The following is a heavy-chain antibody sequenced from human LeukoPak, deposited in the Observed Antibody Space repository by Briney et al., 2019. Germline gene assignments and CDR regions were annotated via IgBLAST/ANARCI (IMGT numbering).Heavy chain of an antibody. D-gene: IGHD6-13*01. V-gene: IGHV2-70*11. CDR3: ARTLSSSWYAAWGKQEPYNWFDP. CDR1: GFSLSTTGMC. CDR2: IDWDDDK. Sequence: ASGPALAKPTQTLTLTCTFSGFSLSTTGMCVSWIRQPPGKALEWLPRIDWDDDKYYSTSLKTRLTISKETSKNQEVLTMTNMDHVDTATYYCARTLSSSWYAAWGKQEPYNWFDPRGQGTLVTVSS. J-gene: IGHJ5*02.